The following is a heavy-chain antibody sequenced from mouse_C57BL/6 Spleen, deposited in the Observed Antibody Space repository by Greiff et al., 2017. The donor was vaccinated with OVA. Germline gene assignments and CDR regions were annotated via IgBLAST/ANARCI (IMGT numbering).Heavy chain of an antibody. CDR1: GYSFTGYY. V-gene: IGHV1-42*01. D-gene: IGHD2-5*01. Sequence: VQLQQSGPELVKPGASVKISCKASGYSFTGYYMNWVKQSPEKSLEWIGEINPSTGGTTYNQKFKAKATLTVDKSSSTAYMQLKSLTSEDSAVYYCARGSSNHFDYWGQGTTLTVSS. CDR2: INPSTGGT. CDR3: ARGSSNHFDY. J-gene: IGHJ2*01.